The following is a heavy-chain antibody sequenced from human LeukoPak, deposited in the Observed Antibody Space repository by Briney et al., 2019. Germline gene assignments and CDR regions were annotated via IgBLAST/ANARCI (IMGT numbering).Heavy chain of an antibody. CDR3: ARDIYGSGYGFFDV. CDR2: IHHTGTI. Sequence: PSETLSLTCTVSGVSISTYYWSWVRQPPGKGLEWIAYIHHTGTINYNPSLKSRLSTTVDTSKRQFSMTLSSVTAADTAVYYCARDIYGSGYGFFDVWGQGALVSVSA. D-gene: IGHD3-10*01. V-gene: IGHV4-59*01. J-gene: IGHJ4*02. CDR1: GVSISTYY.